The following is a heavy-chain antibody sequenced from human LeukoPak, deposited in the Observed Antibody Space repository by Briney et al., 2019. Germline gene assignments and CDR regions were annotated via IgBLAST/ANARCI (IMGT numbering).Heavy chain of an antibody. D-gene: IGHD5-24*01. CDR2: NRHGGTS. V-gene: IGHV4-34*01. CDR3: ARGGPFPGAYNFFDS. CDR1: DGSVSSYY. Sequence: SETLSLTCSVYDGSVSSYYWNWIRQSPGKGLEWIGDNRHGGTSNYNPSLKGRVSISVDTSKNQFSLTLSSVTAADTAVYYCARGGPFPGAYNFFDSWGQGTLVTVSS. J-gene: IGHJ5*01.